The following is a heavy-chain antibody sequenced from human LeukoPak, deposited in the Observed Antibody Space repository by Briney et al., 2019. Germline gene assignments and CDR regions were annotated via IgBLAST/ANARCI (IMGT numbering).Heavy chain of an antibody. Sequence: PSETLSLTCTVSGYSISSGFYWGWIRQPPGKGLEWIGSIFRSGSTYYNPSLKSRVTITVDTSKNQFSLKLSSVTAADTAVYFCARFSMLRGVDYWGQGTLVTVSS. CDR2: IFRSGST. CDR1: GYSISSGFY. J-gene: IGHJ4*02. CDR3: ARFSMLRGVDY. V-gene: IGHV4-38-2*02. D-gene: IGHD3-10*01.